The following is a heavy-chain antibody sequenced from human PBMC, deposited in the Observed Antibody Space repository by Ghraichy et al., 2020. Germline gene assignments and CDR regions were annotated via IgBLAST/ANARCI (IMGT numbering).Heavy chain of an antibody. J-gene: IGHJ4*02. V-gene: IGHV4-34*01. D-gene: IGHD1-14*01. CDR2: INHKGST. CDR3: AQPDPTALGRPFDY. CDR1: GGSFSGSY. Sequence: LNISCAVYGGSFSGSYWTWIRQPPGKGLEWIGEINHKGSTTYNPSLKSRVTISVDTSKNQFSLKLSSVTAADTAVYYCAQPDPTALGRPFDYWGQGTLVTVSS.